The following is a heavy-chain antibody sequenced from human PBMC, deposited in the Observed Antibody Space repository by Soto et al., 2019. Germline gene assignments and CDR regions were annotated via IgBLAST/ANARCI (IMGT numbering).Heavy chain of an antibody. CDR3: ARGEGEMATSRAFFDY. J-gene: IGHJ4*02. Sequence: QVQLVQSGAEVKKPGASVKVSCKASGYTFTRSYMHWVRQAPGQGLEWMGIINPSGGTTNYAQKFQGRVTMTRDTSTSTVYMERSSLRSEDTAVYYCARGEGEMATSRAFFDYWGQGTLVTVSS. V-gene: IGHV1-46*03. D-gene: IGHD5-12*01. CDR2: INPSGGTT. CDR1: GYTFTRSY.